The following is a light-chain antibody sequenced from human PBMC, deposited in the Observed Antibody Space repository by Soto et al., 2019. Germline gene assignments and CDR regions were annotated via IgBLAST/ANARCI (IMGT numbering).Light chain of an antibody. CDR3: SSYTSSSTNV. J-gene: IGLJ1*01. Sequence: QSVLTQPASVSGSPGQSITISCTGTSSYVGGYNYVSWYQQHPGKAPKLMIYDVSNRPSGVSNRFSGSKSGNTAPLTISGLQAEDEADYYCSSYTSSSTNVFGTGTKVTVL. CDR1: SSYVGGYNY. V-gene: IGLV2-14*01. CDR2: DVS.